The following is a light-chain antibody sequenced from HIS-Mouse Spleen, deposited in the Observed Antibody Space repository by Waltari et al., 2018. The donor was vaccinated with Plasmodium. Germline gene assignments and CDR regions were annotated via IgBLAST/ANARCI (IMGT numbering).Light chain of an antibody. J-gene: IGLJ3*02. Sequence: SYELTQPSSVSVSPGQTARITCSGDVLAKKYARWFQQKPGQAPVLVIYKDSERPSGSPGGCSGCSSGSTVTLTISGAQVEDEADYYCYSAADNNLVFGGGTKLTVL. CDR2: KDS. V-gene: IGLV3-27*01. CDR3: YSAADNNLV. CDR1: VLAKKY.